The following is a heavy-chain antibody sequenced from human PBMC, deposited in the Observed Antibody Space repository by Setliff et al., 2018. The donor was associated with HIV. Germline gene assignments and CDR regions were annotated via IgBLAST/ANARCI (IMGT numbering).Heavy chain of an antibody. CDR1: GGSFSGYY. V-gene: IGHV4-34*01. Sequence: SETLSLTCAVYGGSFSGYYWSWIRQPPGKGLEWIGEINDSGSTSNNPSLKSRVAMSVDTSKNQFSLKLSSVTAADTAVYYCGRDLRGDSVPATAAKSFDIWGQGTLVTVSS. J-gene: IGHJ3*02. CDR3: GRDLRGDSVPATAAKSFDI. D-gene: IGHD2-21*02. CDR2: INDSGST.